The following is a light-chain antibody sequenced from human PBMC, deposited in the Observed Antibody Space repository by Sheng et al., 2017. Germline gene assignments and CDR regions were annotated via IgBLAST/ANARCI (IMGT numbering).Light chain of an antibody. CDR2: ETS. J-gene: IGKJ1*01. CDR1: QSLLHTNGYNY. Sequence: DIVMTQSPLSLPVTPGEPASISCRSSQSLLHTNGYNYLDWYLQKPGKAPELLLYETSRVQSGVPSRFSGSGSGTDYTLTISSLQPEDFATYFCQQYYTSPRTFGQGTKVELK. CDR3: QQYYTSPRT. V-gene: IGKV2-28*01.